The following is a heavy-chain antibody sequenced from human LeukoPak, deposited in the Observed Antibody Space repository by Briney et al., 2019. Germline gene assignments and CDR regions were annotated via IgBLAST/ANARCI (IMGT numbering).Heavy chain of an antibody. CDR3: AKYFYDSSGYSAYFDY. J-gene: IGHJ4*02. D-gene: IGHD3-22*01. CDR1: GFTFGDHG. V-gene: IGHV3-20*04. CDR2: INWSGGHI. Sequence: GGSLRLSCAAAGFTFGDHGMSWVRQVPGKGLEWVSSINWSGGHISYADSVKGRFTISRVNAKNSLYLQMDSLRAEDTALYFCAKYFYDSSGYSAYFDYWGQGTLVTVSS.